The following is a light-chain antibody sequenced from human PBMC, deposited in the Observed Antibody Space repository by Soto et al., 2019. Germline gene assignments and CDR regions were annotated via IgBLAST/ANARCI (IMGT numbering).Light chain of an antibody. CDR3: SSYAGSNIGV. J-gene: IGLJ3*02. CDR1: SSDVGGYNY. V-gene: IGLV2-8*01. Sequence: QSALTQPPSASGSPGQSVTISCTGTSSDVGGYNYVSWYQHHPGKAPRLVIYEVSKRPSGVPDRFSGSKSGNTASLTVFGLQAEDEADYYCSSYAGSNIGVFGGGTKLTVL. CDR2: EVS.